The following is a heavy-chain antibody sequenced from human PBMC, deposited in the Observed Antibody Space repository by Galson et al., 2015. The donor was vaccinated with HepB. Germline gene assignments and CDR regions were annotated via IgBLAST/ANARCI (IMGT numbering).Heavy chain of an antibody. CDR3: ARHQYYYGSGGDFDY. J-gene: IGHJ4*02. CDR1: GDSISSSSYY. Sequence: SETLSLTCTVSGDSISSSSYYWGWIRQPPGKGLEWIGSIYYSGSTYYNPSLKSRVTISVDTSKNQFSLKLSSVTAADTAVCYCARHQYYYGSGGDFDYWGQGTLVTASS. CDR2: IYYSGST. V-gene: IGHV4-39*01. D-gene: IGHD3-10*01.